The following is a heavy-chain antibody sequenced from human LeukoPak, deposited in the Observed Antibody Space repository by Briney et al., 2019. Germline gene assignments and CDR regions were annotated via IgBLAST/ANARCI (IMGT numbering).Heavy chain of an antibody. Sequence: SQTLSLTCATSGDSVSSNSAAWNWIRQSPSRGLEWLGRTYYRSKWYNDYAVSVKSRITINPDTSKNQFSLQLNSVTSEDTAVYYCARDPNLWFGEPLGWFDPWGQGTLVTVSS. V-gene: IGHV6-1*01. D-gene: IGHD3-10*01. CDR1: GDSVSSNSAA. CDR2: TYYRSKWYN. J-gene: IGHJ5*02. CDR3: ARDPNLWFGEPLGWFDP.